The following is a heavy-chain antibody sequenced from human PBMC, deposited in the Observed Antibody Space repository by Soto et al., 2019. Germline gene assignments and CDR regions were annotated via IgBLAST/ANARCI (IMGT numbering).Heavy chain of an antibody. V-gene: IGHV3-23*01. CDR2: ISGSGGST. J-gene: IGHJ6*02. CDR3: AKGELSSAPWDYSYYGMDV. D-gene: IGHD1-26*01. Sequence: PGGSLRLSCAASGSTFSSYAMSWLRQAPGKGLEWVSAISGSGGSTYYADSVKGRFTISRDNSKNTLYLQMNSLRAEDTAVYYCAKGELSSAPWDYSYYGMDVWGQRTTVTVSS. CDR1: GSTFSSYA.